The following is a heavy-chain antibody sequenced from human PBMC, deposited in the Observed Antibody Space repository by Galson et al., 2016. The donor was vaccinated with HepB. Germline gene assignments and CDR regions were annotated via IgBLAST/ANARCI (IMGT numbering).Heavy chain of an antibody. CDR1: GFSLSTGGVA. Sequence: PALVKPTQTLTLTCTFSGFSLSTGGVAVGWIRQPPGRALEWLALIYGDDDKRYSPFLKRRLTITKDTTTNKVVLTMTNMDPVDTGTYFCAHRSGGAYYFYGMGYPHYFGSWGQGTLVTVSS. CDR3: AHRSGGAYYFYGMGYPHYFGS. V-gene: IGHV2-5*02. J-gene: IGHJ4*02. CDR2: IYGDDDK. D-gene: IGHD3-22*01.